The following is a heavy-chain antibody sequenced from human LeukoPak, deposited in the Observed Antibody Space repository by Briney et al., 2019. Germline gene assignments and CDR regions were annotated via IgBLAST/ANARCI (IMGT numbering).Heavy chain of an antibody. V-gene: IGHV3-48*01. CDR1: GFTFSSYS. Sequence: GGSLRLSCAASGFTFSSYSMNWVRQAPGKGPEWVSYISSSSSTIYYADSVKGRFTISRDNAKNSLYLQMNSLRAEDTAVYYCASLRDGRTLWAFDIWGQGTMVTVSS. CDR2: ISSSSSTI. D-gene: IGHD5-24*01. J-gene: IGHJ3*02. CDR3: ASLRDGRTLWAFDI.